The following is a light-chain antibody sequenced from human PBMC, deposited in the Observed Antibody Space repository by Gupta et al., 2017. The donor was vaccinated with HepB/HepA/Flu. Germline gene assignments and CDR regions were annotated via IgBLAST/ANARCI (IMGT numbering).Light chain of an antibody. CDR1: QSISSY. J-gene: IGKJ1*01. CDR3: QQSYSTPPT. V-gene: IGKV1-39*01. Sequence: DIQIRQSPSSLSASVGDRVTITCRASQSISSYLNWYQQKPGKAPKLLIYAASSLQSGVPSRFSGSGSGTDFTLTISSLQPEDFATYYCQQSYSTPPTFGQGTKVEIK. CDR2: AAS.